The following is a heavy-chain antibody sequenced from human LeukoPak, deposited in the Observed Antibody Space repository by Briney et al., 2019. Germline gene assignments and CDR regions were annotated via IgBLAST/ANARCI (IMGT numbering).Heavy chain of an antibody. CDR2: ITNSSRYT. CDR3: ARSCEGSGFSD. D-gene: IGHD3-3*01. CDR1: GFILSNYI. J-gene: IGHJ4*02. V-gene: IGHV3-21*01. Sequence: PGGSLRLSCAASGFILSNYIMNWVRPAPGKGLEWVSSITNSSRYTYYADSVRGRFTISRDNAKNSLYLQMNSLRAEDTAVYYCARSCEGSGFSDWGQGTLVTVSS.